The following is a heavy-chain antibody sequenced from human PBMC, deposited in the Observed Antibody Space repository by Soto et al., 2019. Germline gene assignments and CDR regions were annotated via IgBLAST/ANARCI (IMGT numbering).Heavy chain of an antibody. CDR3: AHRIRGDYGSYYYYYGMDV. CDR1: GFSLSTSGVG. CDR2: IYWNDDK. V-gene: IGHV2-5*01. J-gene: IGHJ6*02. D-gene: IGHD4-17*01. Sequence: GSGPTLVNPTQTLTLTCTFSGFSLSTSGVGVGWIRQPPGKALEWLALIYWNDDKRYSPSLKSRLTITKDTSKNQVVLTMTNMDPVDTATYYCAHRIRGDYGSYYYYYGMDVWGQGTTVTVSS.